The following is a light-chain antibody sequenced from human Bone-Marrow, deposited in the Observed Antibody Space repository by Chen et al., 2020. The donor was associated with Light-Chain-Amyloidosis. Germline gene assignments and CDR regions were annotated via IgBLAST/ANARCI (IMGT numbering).Light chain of an antibody. V-gene: IGLV6-57*01. CDR1: SGSIATNY. Sequence: NFMLTQPHSVSESPGKTVIISCTRSSGSIATNYVQWYQQRPGSSPTTVIYEDDQRPSGVPDRFSGSIDTSSNSASLPISRLKTEYEADYYCQSYQGSSQGVFGGGTKLTVL. J-gene: IGLJ3*02. CDR3: QSYQGSSQGV. CDR2: EDD.